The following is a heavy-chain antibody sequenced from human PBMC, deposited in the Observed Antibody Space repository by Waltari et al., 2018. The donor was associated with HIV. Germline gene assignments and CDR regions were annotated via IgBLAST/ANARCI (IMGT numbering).Heavy chain of an antibody. Sequence: VQLVQSGTEVKKPGESLTISCKASGYRVTTYWLAWVRPRPGKGLEWMGIVSPGDSETRDSPSFEGQVTISVDKSIATAYLQWSSLKASDSAVYYCARPGLAYCGGDCYYHFWGQGTLVSVSS. V-gene: IGHV5-51*01. J-gene: IGHJ4*02. CDR3: ARPGLAYCGGDCYYHF. D-gene: IGHD2-21*02. CDR1: GYRVTTYW. CDR2: VSPGDSET.